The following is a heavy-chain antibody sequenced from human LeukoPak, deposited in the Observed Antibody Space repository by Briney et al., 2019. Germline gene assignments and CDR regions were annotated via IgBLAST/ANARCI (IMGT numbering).Heavy chain of an antibody. CDR1: GFTFSSYG. Sequence: PGRSLRLSCAASGFTFSSYGMHWVRQAPGKGLEWVAVISYDGSNKYYADSVKGRFTISRDNSKNTLYLQMNSLRAEDTAVYYCAKGPTWLRRYYYYHYGMDVWGQGTTVTVSS. J-gene: IGHJ6*02. V-gene: IGHV3-30*18. D-gene: IGHD5-12*01. CDR2: ISYDGSNK. CDR3: AKGPTWLRRYYYYHYGMDV.